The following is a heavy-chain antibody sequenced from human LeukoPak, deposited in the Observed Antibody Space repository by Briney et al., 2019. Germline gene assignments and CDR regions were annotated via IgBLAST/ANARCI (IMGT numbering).Heavy chain of an antibody. Sequence: PGGSLRLSCAASGFTLDGYGMSWVRQAPGKGLEWVSGINWNGGSTGYADSVKGRFTISRDNAKNSLYLQMNSLRAEDTAVYYCARERADGSGSYYTVTDEDQYYMDVWGKGTTVTVSS. J-gene: IGHJ6*03. V-gene: IGHV3-20*04. D-gene: IGHD3-10*01. CDR1: GFTLDGYG. CDR3: ARERADGSGSYYTVTDEDQYYMDV. CDR2: INWNGGST.